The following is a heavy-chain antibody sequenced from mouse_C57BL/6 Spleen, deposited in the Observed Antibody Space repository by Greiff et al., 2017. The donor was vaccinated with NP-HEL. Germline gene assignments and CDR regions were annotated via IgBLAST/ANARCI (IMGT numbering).Heavy chain of an antibody. CDR1: GYAFSSYW. V-gene: IGHV1-80*01. CDR2: IYPGDGDT. CDR3: ARASDYDYGGFAY. Sequence: VQLQQSGAELVKPGASVKISCKASGYAFSSYWMNWVKQRPGKGLEWIGQIYPGDGDTNYNGKFKGKATLTADKSSSTAYMQLSSLTSEDSAVYFCARASDYDYGGFAYWGQGTLVTVSA. J-gene: IGHJ3*01. D-gene: IGHD2-4*01.